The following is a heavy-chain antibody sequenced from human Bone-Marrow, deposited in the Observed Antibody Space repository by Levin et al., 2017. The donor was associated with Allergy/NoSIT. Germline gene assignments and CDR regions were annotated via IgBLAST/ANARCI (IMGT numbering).Heavy chain of an antibody. CDR2: VHPSGST. CDR1: GGSFSGYY. V-gene: IGHV4-34*01. CDR3: ARRWGQSGFDV. D-gene: IGHD3-16*01. J-gene: IGHJ3*01. Sequence: SGGSLRLSCVLSGGSFSGYYWSWIRQIPGKGLEWIGEVHPSGSTNYNPSLKSRLTVSMDTSKSQFSLRLTSVTAADTAVYFWARRWGQSGFDVWGQGTLVTISS.